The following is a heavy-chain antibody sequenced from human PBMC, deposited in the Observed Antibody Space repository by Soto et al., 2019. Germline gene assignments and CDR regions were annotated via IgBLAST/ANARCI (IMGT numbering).Heavy chain of an antibody. Sequence: SVKVSCKASGFTFTSSAMQWVRQARGQRLEWIGWIVVGSGNTNYAQKFQERVTITRDMSTSTAYMELSSLRSEDTAVYYCAADRYYYDSSGYYYDPPTFDYWGQGTLVTSPQ. CDR1: GFTFTSSA. V-gene: IGHV1-58*02. CDR3: AADRYYYDSSGYYYDPPTFDY. CDR2: IVVGSGNT. D-gene: IGHD3-22*01. J-gene: IGHJ4*02.